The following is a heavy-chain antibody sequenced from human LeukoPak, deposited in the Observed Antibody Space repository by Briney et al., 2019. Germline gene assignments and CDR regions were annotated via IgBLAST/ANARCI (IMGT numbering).Heavy chain of an antibody. D-gene: IGHD3-22*01. CDR2: ISSSSSYI. J-gene: IGHJ3*02. CDR1: GLTFSSYN. Sequence: GGSLRLSCAASGLTFSSYNMNWVRQAPGKGLEWVSSISSSSSYIYYADSVKGRFTISRDNAKNSLYLQMNSLRAEDTAVYYCAPMIVGHDAFDIWGQGTMVTVSS. CDR3: APMIVGHDAFDI. V-gene: IGHV3-21*01.